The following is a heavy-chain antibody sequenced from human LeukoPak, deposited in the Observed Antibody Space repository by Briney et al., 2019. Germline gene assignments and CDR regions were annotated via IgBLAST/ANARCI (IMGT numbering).Heavy chain of an antibody. Sequence: ASVKVSCKASGYTFTSYYMHWVRQAPGQGLEWMGIINPSGGSTSYAQKFQGRLTLTADESTSTAYMELSSLRTDDTAVYYCTNNNTIRGIIVVFWGQGTLVTVSS. CDR3: TNNNTIRGIIVVF. D-gene: IGHD3-10*01. CDR2: INPSGGST. J-gene: IGHJ4*02. CDR1: GYTFTSYY. V-gene: IGHV1-46*01.